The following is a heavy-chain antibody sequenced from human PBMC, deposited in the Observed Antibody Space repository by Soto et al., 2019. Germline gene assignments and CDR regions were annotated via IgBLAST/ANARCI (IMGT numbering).Heavy chain of an antibody. CDR3: AKDMPGYRSGYNYFYYGMDV. CDR1: GFTFSSHG. CDR2: ISYDGNVK. D-gene: IGHD5-18*01. V-gene: IGHV3-30*18. J-gene: IGHJ6*02. Sequence: QVQLEESGGGVVQPGRSLRLSCAGSGFTFSSHGMHWVRQAPGKGLEWVAVISYDGNVKHHADSVKGRIAISRDNSENMLYLQMNSLRPEDTAVYYCAKDMPGYRSGYNYFYYGMDVWGQGTTVTVSS.